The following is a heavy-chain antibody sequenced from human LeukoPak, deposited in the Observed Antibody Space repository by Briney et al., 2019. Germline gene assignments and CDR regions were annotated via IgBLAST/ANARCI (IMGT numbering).Heavy chain of an antibody. V-gene: IGHV4-4*02. CDR3: ARGAVVGTLGRSFWFDP. Sequence: SETLSLTCAVSGGSISSSNWWSWVRQPPGKGLEWIGEIYHSGSTNYNPSLKSRVTISVDKSKNQFSLKLSSVTAADTAVYYCARGAVVGTLGRSFWFDPWGQGTLVTVSS. CDR2: IYHSGST. CDR1: GGSISSSNW. D-gene: IGHD6-19*01. J-gene: IGHJ5*02.